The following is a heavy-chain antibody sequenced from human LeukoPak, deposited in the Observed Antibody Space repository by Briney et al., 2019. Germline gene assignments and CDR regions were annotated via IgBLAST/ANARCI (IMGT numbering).Heavy chain of an antibody. Sequence: SETLSLTCAVSGGSFSGYYWSWIRQPPGKGLEWIGEINHSGSTYYNPSLKSRVTISVDTSKNQFSLKLSSVTAADTAVYYCARVAPNWNDVPGFDYWGQGTLVTVSS. D-gene: IGHD1-1*01. J-gene: IGHJ4*02. CDR3: ARVAPNWNDVPGFDY. V-gene: IGHV4-34*01. CDR1: GGSFSGYY. CDR2: INHSGST.